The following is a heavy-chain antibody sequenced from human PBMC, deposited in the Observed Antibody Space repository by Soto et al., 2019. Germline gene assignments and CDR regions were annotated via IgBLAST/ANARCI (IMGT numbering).Heavy chain of an antibody. CDR2: IYYSGST. CDR1: GGSISSYY. V-gene: IGHV4-59*01. CDR3: ARATVGYSYGCCYCDY. J-gene: IGHJ4*02. Sequence: SETLSLTCTVSGGSISSYYWSWIRQPPGKGLEWIGYIYYSGSTNYNPSLKSRVTISVDTSKNQFSLKLSSVTAADTAVYYCARATVGYSYGCCYCDYWGQGTLVTVSS. D-gene: IGHD5-18*01.